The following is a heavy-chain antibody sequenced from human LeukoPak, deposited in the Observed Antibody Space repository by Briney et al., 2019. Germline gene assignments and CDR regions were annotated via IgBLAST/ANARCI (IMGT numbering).Heavy chain of an antibody. J-gene: IGHJ4*02. CDR3: VKDPYGDYLRYFDY. V-gene: IGHV3-30*02. D-gene: IGHD4-17*01. CDR2: IRYDGGNK. Sequence: GGSLRLSCAASGFTFSTYGMHWVRQAPGKGLEWVSLIRYDGGNKYYADSVKGRFTISRDNSKNTLYLQMNSLRAEDTAVYYCVKDPYGDYLRYFDYWGQGTLVTVSS. CDR1: GFTFSTYG.